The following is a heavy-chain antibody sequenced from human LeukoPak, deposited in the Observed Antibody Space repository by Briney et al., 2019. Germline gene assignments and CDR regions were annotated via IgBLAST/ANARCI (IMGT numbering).Heavy chain of an antibody. D-gene: IGHD3-10*01. J-gene: IGHJ4*02. CDR3: ARDRGYYFDY. CDR2: IYYSGST. Sequence: PSETLSLTCTVSGGSLSSGGYYWSWIRQHPGTGLEWIGYIYYSGSTYYNPSLKSRVTISVDTSKNQFSLKLSSVTAADTAVYYCARDRGYYFDYWGQGTLVTVSS. CDR1: GGSLSSGGYY. V-gene: IGHV4-31*03.